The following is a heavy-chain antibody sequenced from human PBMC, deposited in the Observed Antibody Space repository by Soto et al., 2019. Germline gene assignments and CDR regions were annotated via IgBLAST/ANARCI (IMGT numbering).Heavy chain of an antibody. CDR3: ARDSERITMVRGVLDNWLDP. Sequence: GASVKVSCKASGYSFTSYGLSWVRQAPGQGLEWMGWISAYNGNTNYAQKLQGRLTMTTDTSTSTAYMELRSLRSDDTAVYYCARDSERITMVRGVLDNWLDPWGQGTLVTVSS. V-gene: IGHV1-18*01. CDR2: ISAYNGNT. J-gene: IGHJ5*02. D-gene: IGHD3-10*01. CDR1: GYSFTSYG.